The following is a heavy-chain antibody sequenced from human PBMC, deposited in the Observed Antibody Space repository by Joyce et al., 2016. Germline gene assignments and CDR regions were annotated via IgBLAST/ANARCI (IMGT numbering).Heavy chain of an antibody. V-gene: IGHV3-23*01. CDR1: GFTFSSYA. J-gene: IGHJ4*02. Sequence: EVQLLESGGGLVQPGGSLRLSCAASGFTFSSYAMSWVRQAPGKGLEWVSTISGSGGSTYYADSVKGRFTISRDNSENSLYLHMNSLRAEDTAVYYCATWAPTNYDFWSGYSYYFDNWGQGTLVTVPS. D-gene: IGHD3-3*01. CDR2: ISGSGGST. CDR3: ATWAPTNYDFWSGYSYYFDN.